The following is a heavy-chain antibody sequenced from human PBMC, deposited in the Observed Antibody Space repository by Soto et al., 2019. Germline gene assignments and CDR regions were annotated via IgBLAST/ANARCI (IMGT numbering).Heavy chain of an antibody. CDR1: GGSVSSGSYD. J-gene: IGHJ4*02. Sequence: PSETLSLTCTVSGGSVSSGSYDWSWIRQPPGKGLEWIGYIYYSGSTNYNPSLKSRVTISVDTSKNQFSLKLSSVTAADTAVYYCARENCSGGSCTFDYWGQGTLVTVSS. CDR2: IYYSGST. D-gene: IGHD2-15*01. CDR3: ARENCSGGSCTFDY. V-gene: IGHV4-61*01.